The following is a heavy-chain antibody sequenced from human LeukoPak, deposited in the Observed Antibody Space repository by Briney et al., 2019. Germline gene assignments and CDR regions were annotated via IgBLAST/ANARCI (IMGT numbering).Heavy chain of an antibody. CDR2: ISGSGGST. CDR3: AREGAPQLSSYFDH. CDR1: GFTFSSYA. Sequence: GGSLRLSCAASGFTFSSYAMNWVRQAPGKGLEWVSGISGSGGSTYYADSVKGRFTISRDNSKNTLSLQMNSLRSDDTAMYYCAREGAPQLSSYFDHWGQGTLVTVSS. J-gene: IGHJ4*02. D-gene: IGHD1-1*01. V-gene: IGHV3-23*01.